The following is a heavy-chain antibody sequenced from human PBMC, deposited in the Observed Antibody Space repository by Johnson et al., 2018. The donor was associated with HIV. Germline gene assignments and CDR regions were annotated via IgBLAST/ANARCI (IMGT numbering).Heavy chain of an antibody. V-gene: IGHV3-66*01. CDR2: IYSGGRT. CDR1: GITVINNL. CDR3: ARDGQDRDDAFDI. J-gene: IGHJ3*02. D-gene: IGHD3-22*01. Sequence: VQLVESGGGVVRPGGSLRLPCVSSGITVINNLLNWVRQAPGKGLDWVSVIYSGGRTYYADSVKGRLTISRDNSKNTLYLQMNSLRAEDTAVYYCARDGQDRDDAFDIWGQGTMVTVSS.